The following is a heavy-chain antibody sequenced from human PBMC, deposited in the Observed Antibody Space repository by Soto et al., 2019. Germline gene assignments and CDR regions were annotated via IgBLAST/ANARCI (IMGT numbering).Heavy chain of an antibody. V-gene: IGHV4-61*01. Sequence: SETLSLTCTVSGGSVSSGSYYWSWIRQPPGKGLEWIGYIYYSGSTNYNPSLRSRVTISVDTSKNQFSLKLSSVTAADTAVYYCARDYYDSSGYYYDPSPYYGMDVWGQGTTVTVSS. CDR2: IYYSGST. CDR1: GGSVSSGSYY. D-gene: IGHD3-22*01. J-gene: IGHJ6*02. CDR3: ARDYYDSSGYYYDPSPYYGMDV.